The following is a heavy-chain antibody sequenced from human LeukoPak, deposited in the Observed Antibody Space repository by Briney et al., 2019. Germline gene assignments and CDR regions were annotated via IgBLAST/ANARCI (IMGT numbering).Heavy chain of an antibody. J-gene: IGHJ4*02. CDR3: ARNYYDSSAYYYFDY. CDR1: GFTSSTYA. Sequence: GGSLRLSCAASGFTSSTYAMSWVRQAPGKGLEWVSTISGSGVSTYYADSVKGRFTISRDNSKNTLYLQMNSLRAEDTAVYYCARNYYDSSAYYYFDYWGQGTLVTVSS. V-gene: IGHV3-23*01. D-gene: IGHD3-22*01. CDR2: ISGSGVST.